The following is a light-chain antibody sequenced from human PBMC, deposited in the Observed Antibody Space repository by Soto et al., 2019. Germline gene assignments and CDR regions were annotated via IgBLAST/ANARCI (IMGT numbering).Light chain of an antibody. CDR1: GSDVGSYKG. Sequence: QSVLTQPPSVSGSPGQSVAISCTGSGSDVGSYKGVSWYQQSPGTAPKLMIYEVNNRPSGVPDRFSGSKSGNTASLTISGLQAEDEADYYCSSYTSSSTYVFGTGTKLTVL. CDR2: EVN. J-gene: IGLJ1*01. V-gene: IGLV2-18*02. CDR3: SSYTSSSTYV.